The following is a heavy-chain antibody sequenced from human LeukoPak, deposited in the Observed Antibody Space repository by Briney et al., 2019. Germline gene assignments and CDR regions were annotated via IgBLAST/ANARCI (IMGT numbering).Heavy chain of an antibody. Sequence: PGGSLRLSCAASGFTFSDHYMDWVRQAPRKGLEWVGRSTNKANSYTTEYAASVIGRFTISRDDSKNSLYLQMSSLKTEDTAVYYCATNGSSFLDYWGQGTLVTVSS. J-gene: IGHJ4*02. V-gene: IGHV3-72*01. CDR1: GFTFSDHY. D-gene: IGHD1-26*01. CDR3: ATNGSSFLDY. CDR2: STNKANSYTT.